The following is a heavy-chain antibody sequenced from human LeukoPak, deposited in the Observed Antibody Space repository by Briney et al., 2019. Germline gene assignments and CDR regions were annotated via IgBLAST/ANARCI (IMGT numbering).Heavy chain of an antibody. J-gene: IGHJ6*03. CDR2: ISSSGSTI. V-gene: IGHV3-11*01. CDR1: GFTFSDYY. CDR3: ARDDQSKSGYFSYYYYMDV. Sequence: AGSLRLSCAASGFTFSDYYMSWIRQAPGKGLEWVSYISSSGSTIYYADSVKGRFTISRDNANNSLYLQMNSLRAEDTAVNYCARDDQSKSGYFSYYYYMDVWGKGTTVTISS. D-gene: IGHD5-12*01.